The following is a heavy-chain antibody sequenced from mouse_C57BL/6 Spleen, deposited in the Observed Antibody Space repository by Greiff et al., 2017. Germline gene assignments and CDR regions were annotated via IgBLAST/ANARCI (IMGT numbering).Heavy chain of an antibody. V-gene: IGHV1S12*01. D-gene: IGHD2-4*01. CDR1: GYTFTSYW. CDR3: ANYYDYDLLAMDY. J-gene: IGHJ4*01. Sequence: QVQLQQSGTELVKPGASVKLSCKASGYTFTSYWLHWVKQRPEQGLEWIGYIYPRDGSTKYNEKFKGKATLTADKSSSTAYMQLNSLTSEDSAVYFCANYYDYDLLAMDYWGQGTSVTVSS. CDR2: IYPRDGST.